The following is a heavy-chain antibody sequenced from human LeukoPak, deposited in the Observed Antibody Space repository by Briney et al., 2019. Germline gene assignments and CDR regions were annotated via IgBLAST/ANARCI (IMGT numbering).Heavy chain of an antibody. Sequence: SQTLSFTCAISGDSVSSNSVAWNWIRQSPSRGLEWLGRTYNRSEWYNDYEVSVKSRITINPDTSKNQFSLQLNSVTPEDTAVYYCARYSRSSGWFDPWGQGTLVTVSS. CDR3: ARYSRSSGWFDP. CDR2: TYNRSEWYN. J-gene: IGHJ5*02. D-gene: IGHD6-6*01. CDR1: GDSVSSNSVA. V-gene: IGHV6-1*01.